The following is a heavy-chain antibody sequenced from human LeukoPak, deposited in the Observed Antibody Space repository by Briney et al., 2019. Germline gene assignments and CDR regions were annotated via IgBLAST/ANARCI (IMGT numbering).Heavy chain of an antibody. D-gene: IGHD3-10*01. J-gene: IGHJ5*02. CDR2: INPSSGGT. CDR1: GYTLTELS. V-gene: IGHV1-2*02. CDR3: ARSPLPITMVRGVIITTNPFDP. Sequence: ASVKVSCKVSGYTLTELSMHWVRQAPGQGLEWMGWINPSSGGTNYAQKFQGRVTMTRDTSISTAYMELSRLRSDDTAVYYCARSPLPITMVRGVIITTNPFDPWGQGTLVTVSS.